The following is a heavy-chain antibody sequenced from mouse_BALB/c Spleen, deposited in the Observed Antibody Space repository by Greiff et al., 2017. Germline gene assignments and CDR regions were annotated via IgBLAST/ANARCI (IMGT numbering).Heavy chain of an antibody. Sequence: EVQLLQSGAELVKPGASVKLSCTASGFNIKDTYMHWVKQRPEQGLEWIGRIDPANGNTKYDPKFQGQVTISADTSSNTAYLQLSSLTSEDTAVYYCARSGIYEYDDSYYDAIDDWGQGTSVTVSA. CDR2: IDPANGNT. J-gene: IGHJ4*01. V-gene: IGHV14-3*02. CDR3: ARSGIYEYDDSYYDAIDD. CDR1: GFNIKDTY. D-gene: IGHD2-4*01.